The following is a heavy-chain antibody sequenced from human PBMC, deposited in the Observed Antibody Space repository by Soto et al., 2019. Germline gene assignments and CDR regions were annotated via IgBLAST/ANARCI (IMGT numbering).Heavy chain of an antibody. CDR3: ARGGISGRSTSCNYYDDGMDV. V-gene: IGHV1-69*06. J-gene: IGHJ6*01. D-gene: IGHD2-2*01. CDR1: GGTLSSFINYP. CDR2: IVPNVGTV. Sequence: ASVKVSCRASGGTLSSFINYPINWVRQAPGQGLEWMGGIVPNVGTVNYAQKFQGRVTITADKSTGTAYMEVSSLRSEDTALYWCARGGISGRSTSCNYYDDGMDVGGQGTTVHVSS.